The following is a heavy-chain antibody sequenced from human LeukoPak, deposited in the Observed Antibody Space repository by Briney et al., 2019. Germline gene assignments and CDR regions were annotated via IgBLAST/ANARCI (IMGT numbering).Heavy chain of an antibody. V-gene: IGHV4-39*01. D-gene: IGHD2-2*01. CDR2: INYRGST. CDR3: ARHAEAGTTSCPLDY. Sequence: SETLSLTCTLSGGSLSSSSYYWGWVRQPPGKGLEWIGSINYRGSTYHNPSLKSRVTISVDTSKNQFSLKVSSVTAADTAAYYCARHAEAGTTSCPLDYWGQGTLVTVSS. CDR1: GGSLSSSSYY. J-gene: IGHJ4*02.